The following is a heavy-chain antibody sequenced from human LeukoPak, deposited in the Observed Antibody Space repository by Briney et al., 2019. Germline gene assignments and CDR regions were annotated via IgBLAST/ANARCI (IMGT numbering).Heavy chain of an antibody. CDR2: INHSGST. J-gene: IGHJ4*02. V-gene: IGHV4-34*01. Sequence: SETLSLTCAVYGGSFSGDYWSWSRQPPGTGLDRIGEINHSGSTNYNQSLTSRGTVSVDTSKNKFSLKLSSVTAADTAVYYCARVKQGSRLVPFDYWGQGTLVTVSS. CDR1: GGSFSGDY. D-gene: IGHD3-22*01. CDR3: ARVKQGSRLVPFDY.